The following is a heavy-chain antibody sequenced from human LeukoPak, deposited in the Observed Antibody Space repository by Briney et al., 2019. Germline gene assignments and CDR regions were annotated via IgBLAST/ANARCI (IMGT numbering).Heavy chain of an antibody. CDR1: GFTFSSYW. CDR2: IKQDGSEK. Sequence: PGGSLRLSCAASGFTFSSYWMSWVRQAPGKGLEWVANIKQDGSEKYYVDSVKGRFTISRDNAKNSLYLQMNSLRAEDTAVYYCATSNPGYSSSWYFDAFDIRGQGTMVTVSS. D-gene: IGHD6-13*01. CDR3: ATSNPGYSSSWYFDAFDI. V-gene: IGHV3-7*01. J-gene: IGHJ3*02.